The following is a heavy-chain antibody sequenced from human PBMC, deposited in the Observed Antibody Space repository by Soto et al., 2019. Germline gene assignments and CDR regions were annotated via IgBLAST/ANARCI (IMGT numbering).Heavy chain of an antibody. D-gene: IGHD6-6*01. V-gene: IGHV3-21*01. CDR3: ARDLYSSSARYFDY. J-gene: IGHJ4*02. CDR2: ISSSSSYI. Sequence: EVQLVESGGGLVKPGGSLRLSCAASGFTFSSYSMNWVRQAPGKGLEWVSSISSSSSYIYYADSVKGRFTISRDNAKNTLYLQMNSLRAEDTAVYYCARDLYSSSARYFDYWGQGTLVTVTS. CDR1: GFTFSSYS.